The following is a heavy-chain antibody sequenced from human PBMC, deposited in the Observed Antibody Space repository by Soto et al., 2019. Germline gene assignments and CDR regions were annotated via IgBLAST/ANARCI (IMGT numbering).Heavy chain of an antibody. D-gene: IGHD3-22*01. J-gene: IGHJ4*02. V-gene: IGHV1-3*01. CDR3: ARPKDYDDCLDY. CDR2: INAGNGNT. CDR1: GYTFTRYN. Sequence: QVQLVQSGAEVKKPGASVKVSCKASGYTFTRYNMHWVRQAPGQRLEWMGWINAGNGNTKYSQKFQGRVTITRDTSANTAYMELSSLISEDTPVYYCARPKDYDDCLDYWGQGTLVTVSS.